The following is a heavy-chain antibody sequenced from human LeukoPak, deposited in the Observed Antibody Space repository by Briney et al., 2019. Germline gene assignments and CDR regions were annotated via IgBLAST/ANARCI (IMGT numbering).Heavy chain of an antibody. J-gene: IGHJ4*02. D-gene: IGHD2-2*01. Sequence: PGGSLRLSCAASGFTFSSYGMHWVRQAPGKGLEWVAFIRYDGSNKYYADSVKGRFTISRDDSKNTLYLQMNSLRAEDTAVYYCAKDRGLWGVPAAIDYWGQGTLVTVSS. CDR1: GFTFSSYG. V-gene: IGHV3-30*02. CDR2: IRYDGSNK. CDR3: AKDRGLWGVPAAIDY.